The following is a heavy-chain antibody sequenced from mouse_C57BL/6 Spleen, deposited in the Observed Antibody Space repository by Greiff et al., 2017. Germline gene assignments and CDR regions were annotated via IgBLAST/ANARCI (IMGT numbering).Heavy chain of an antibody. Sequence: EVQLQQSGTVLARPGASVKMSCKTSGYTFTSYWMNWVKQRPGQGLEWIGAIYPGNSDTSYNQKFKGKATLTAVTSASTAYMELSSLTNEDSAVYYCTSSTTVVAKGFAYWGQGTLVTVSA. CDR1: GYTFTSYW. J-gene: IGHJ3*01. CDR2: IYPGNSDT. D-gene: IGHD1-1*01. CDR3: TSSTTVVAKGFAY. V-gene: IGHV1-5*01.